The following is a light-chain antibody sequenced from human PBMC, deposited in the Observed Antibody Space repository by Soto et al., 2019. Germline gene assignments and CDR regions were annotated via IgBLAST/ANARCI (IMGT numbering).Light chain of an antibody. V-gene: IGKV1-27*01. CDR3: QTYNSAPFS. J-gene: IGKJ3*01. CDR2: AAP. CDR1: QGITNY. Sequence: DIQMTQSPSSLSASIGDRVTITCRASQGITNYLAWYQQKPGKVPKLLIYAAPTLHSGVPSRFSGSGSGTDFTLTISSLQPEDVATYYCQTYNSAPFSFGPGTKVDIK.